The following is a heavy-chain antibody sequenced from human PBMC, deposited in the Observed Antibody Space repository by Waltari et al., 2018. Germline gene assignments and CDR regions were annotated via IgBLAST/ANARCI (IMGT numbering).Heavy chain of an antibody. V-gene: IGHV1-18*01. D-gene: IGHD1-1*01. Sequence: QVQLVQSGAEVKKPGASVKVSCKASGYTFSSYGISWGGTAPGTVLAWMGWISVYNGNTNFAQKLQGRVTMTTDTSTSTAYMDLRSLTSDDTAIYYCARRLALATGTPNYYYYYMDVWGKGTTVTVSS. J-gene: IGHJ6*03. CDR3: ARRLALATGTPNYYYYYMDV. CDR1: GYTFSSYG. CDR2: ISVYNGNT.